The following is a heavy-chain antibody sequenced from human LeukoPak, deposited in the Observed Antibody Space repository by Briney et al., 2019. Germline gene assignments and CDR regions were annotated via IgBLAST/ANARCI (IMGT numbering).Heavy chain of an antibody. D-gene: IGHD6-19*01. CDR3: AREVSSGRIDI. Sequence: SVKVSCKASGSTFSSYAISWVRHPPGQGLEWMGGVIPIFGTANYAQKFQGRVTITADATTNTAYMELRSLRSEDTAVYYCAREVSSGRIDIWGQGTMVTVSS. CDR2: VIPIFGTA. CDR1: GSTFSSYA. V-gene: IGHV1-69*13. J-gene: IGHJ3*02.